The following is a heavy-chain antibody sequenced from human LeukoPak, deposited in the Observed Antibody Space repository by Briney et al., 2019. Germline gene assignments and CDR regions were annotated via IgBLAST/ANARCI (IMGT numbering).Heavy chain of an antibody. CDR3: AREVSSWELRSFDY. CDR1: GGSFSTYY. Sequence: PSETLSLTCAVYGGSFSTYYWSWIRQPAGKGLEWIGRIYASGTTNYNPSLKSRVTMSVDTSNNQFSLNLNSVAAADTAVYYCAREVSSWELRSFDYWGQGTLVTVSS. CDR2: IYASGTT. J-gene: IGHJ4*02. D-gene: IGHD1-26*01. V-gene: IGHV4-4*07.